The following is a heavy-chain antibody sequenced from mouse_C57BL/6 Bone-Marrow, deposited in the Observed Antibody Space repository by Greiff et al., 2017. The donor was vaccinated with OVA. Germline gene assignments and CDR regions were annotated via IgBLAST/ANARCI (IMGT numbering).Heavy chain of an antibody. CDR2: INYDGSST. D-gene: IGHD1-1*01. CDR1: GFTFSDYY. Sequence: EVQLVESEGGLVQPGSSMKLSCTASGFTFSDYYMAWVRQVPEKGLEWVANINYDGSSTYYLASLKSRFIISRDNAKSILYLQMSSLKSEDTATYYCARVITTVPAMDYWGQGTSVTVSS. CDR3: ARVITTVPAMDY. V-gene: IGHV5-16*01. J-gene: IGHJ4*01.